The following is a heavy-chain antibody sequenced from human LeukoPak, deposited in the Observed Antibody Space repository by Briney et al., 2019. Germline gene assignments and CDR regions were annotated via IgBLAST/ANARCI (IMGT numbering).Heavy chain of an antibody. CDR3: ARDPGPYSSPPDY. Sequence: PGGSLRLSCAASGFTFSSYAMSWVRQAPGKGLEWVSAISGSGGSTYYADSVKGRFTISRDNAKNSLYLQMNSLRAEDTAAYYCARDPGPYSSPPDYWGLGTLVTVSS. CDR2: ISGSGGST. J-gene: IGHJ4*02. D-gene: IGHD6-19*01. CDR1: GFTFSSYA. V-gene: IGHV3-23*01.